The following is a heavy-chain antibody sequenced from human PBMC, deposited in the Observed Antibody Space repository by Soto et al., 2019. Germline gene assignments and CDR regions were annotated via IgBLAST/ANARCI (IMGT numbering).Heavy chain of an antibody. Sequence: GESLKISCKGSGYSFTSYWIGWVRQMPGKGLEWMGIIYPGDSDTRYSPSFQGQVTISADKSISTAYLQWSSLKASDTAMYDCARPQSPYCSSTSCYPDAFDIWGQGTMVTVSS. J-gene: IGHJ3*02. CDR1: GYSFTSYW. D-gene: IGHD2-2*01. V-gene: IGHV5-51*01. CDR3: ARPQSPYCSSTSCYPDAFDI. CDR2: IYPGDSDT.